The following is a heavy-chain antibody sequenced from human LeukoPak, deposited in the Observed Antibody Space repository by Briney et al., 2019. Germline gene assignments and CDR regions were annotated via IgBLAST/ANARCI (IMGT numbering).Heavy chain of an antibody. Sequence: GGSLRLSCAASGFTFDDYGMSWVRQAPGKGLEWVSGINWNGGSTGYGDSVKGRFTISRDNAKNSLYLQMNSLRAEDTALYYCAKNVRELHGGGGDYYFYMDVWGKGTTVTVSS. CDR2: INWNGGST. V-gene: IGHV3-20*04. D-gene: IGHD1-26*01. CDR3: AKNVRELHGGGGDYYFYMDV. CDR1: GFTFDDYG. J-gene: IGHJ6*03.